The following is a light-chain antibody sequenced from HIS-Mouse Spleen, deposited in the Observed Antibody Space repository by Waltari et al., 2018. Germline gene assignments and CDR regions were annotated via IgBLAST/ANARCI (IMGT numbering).Light chain of an antibody. Sequence: DIQMTQSPSTLSASVGDRVTITCRASQSISSWLAWYQQKPGKAPKLLIYTSSSLESGVPSRFSGSGSGTEFTLTISSLQPDDFATYYCKKYNSYRTFGQGTKVEIK. CDR3: KKYNSYRT. J-gene: IGKJ1*01. V-gene: IGKV1-5*03. CDR1: QSISSW. CDR2: TSS.